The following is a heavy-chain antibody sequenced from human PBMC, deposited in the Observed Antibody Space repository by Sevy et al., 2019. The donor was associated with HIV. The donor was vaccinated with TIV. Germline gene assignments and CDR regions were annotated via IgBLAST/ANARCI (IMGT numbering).Heavy chain of an antibody. Sequence: GGSLRLSCTASGFTFSRYAMNWVRQAPGKGLECVSYISNGGTTIYYGDSVRGRFTISRDNVKNSLYLQMNSLRDDDTAVYYCARGYSTLDYWGQGTLVTVSS. CDR1: GFTFSRYA. V-gene: IGHV3-48*02. D-gene: IGHD1-26*01. CDR2: ISNGGTTI. J-gene: IGHJ4*02. CDR3: ARGYSTLDY.